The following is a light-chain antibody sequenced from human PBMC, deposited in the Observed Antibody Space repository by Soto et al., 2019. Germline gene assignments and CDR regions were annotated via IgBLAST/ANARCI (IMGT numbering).Light chain of an antibody. V-gene: IGKV3-11*01. CDR2: DAS. CDR1: QSVSSY. Sequence: PGEIATLSCRASQSVSSYLAWYQQKPGQAPRLLIYDASNRATGIPARFSGSGSGTDFTLTISSLEPEDFAVYYCQQRSNWLTFGGGTKVEIK. J-gene: IGKJ4*01. CDR3: QQRSNWLT.